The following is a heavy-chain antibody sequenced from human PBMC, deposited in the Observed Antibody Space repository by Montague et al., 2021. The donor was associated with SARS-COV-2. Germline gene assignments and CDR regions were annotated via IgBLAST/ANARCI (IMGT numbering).Heavy chain of an antibody. Sequence: SETLSLTCTVSGASVSGSDWGWIRQSPGKGLEWIGYFYSVGSTDYNPSLKSRVTISRGTSKNQFSLKVRSVTAANTAVYYCARETMTGDAFDIWGQGTMVTVSS. V-gene: IGHV4-59*02. CDR1: GASVSGSD. CDR2: FYSVGST. D-gene: IGHD1-14*01. CDR3: ARETMTGDAFDI. J-gene: IGHJ3*02.